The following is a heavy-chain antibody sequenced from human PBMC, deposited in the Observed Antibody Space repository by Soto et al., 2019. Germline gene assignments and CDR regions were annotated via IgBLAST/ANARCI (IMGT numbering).Heavy chain of an antibody. V-gene: IGHV3-30*18. Sequence: QVQLVESGGGVVQPGRSLRLSCAASGFTFSSYGMHWVRQAPGKGLEWVAVISYDGSNKDYADTVKGRITISRDNSKNTLYLKMNSLRAEDTAVYYCAKAKGATVTTHCIAYWGQGTMVTVSS. CDR2: ISYDGSNK. CDR3: AKAKGATVTTHCIAY. D-gene: IGHD4-17*01. J-gene: IGHJ4*02. CDR1: GFTFSSYG.